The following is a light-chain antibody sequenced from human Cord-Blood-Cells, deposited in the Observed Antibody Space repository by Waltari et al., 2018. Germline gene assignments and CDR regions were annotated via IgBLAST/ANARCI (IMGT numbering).Light chain of an antibody. V-gene: IGLV2-14*03. Sequence: QSALTQPASVSGSPGQSITISCTGTSSDVGGYNYVSWYQQHPGKAPTLMIYDVSNRPSGVSNRFSGSKSCNTASRTISGLQAEDEADYYCSSYTSSSTLVFGGGTKLTVL. J-gene: IGLJ3*02. CDR1: SSDVGGYNY. CDR3: SSYTSSSTLV. CDR2: DVS.